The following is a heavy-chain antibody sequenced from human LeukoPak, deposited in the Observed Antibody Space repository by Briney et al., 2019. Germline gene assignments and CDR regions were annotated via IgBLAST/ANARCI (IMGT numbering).Heavy chain of an antibody. V-gene: IGHV5-51*01. CDR2: IYPGDSDT. CDR3: ARQVGSLYCYYYMDV. D-gene: IGHD2-2*01. CDR1: GYSFTSYW. Sequence: GESLKISCKGSGYSFTSYWIGWVRQIPGKGLDWMGIIYPGDSDTRYSPSFQGQVTISADKSISTAYLQWSSLKASGTAMYYCARQVGSLYCYYYMDVWGKGTTVTVSS. J-gene: IGHJ6*03.